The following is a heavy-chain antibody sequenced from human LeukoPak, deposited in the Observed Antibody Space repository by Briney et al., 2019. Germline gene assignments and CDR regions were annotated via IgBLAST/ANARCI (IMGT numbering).Heavy chain of an antibody. J-gene: IGHJ4*01. CDR1: GGTFSSYA. D-gene: IGHD3/OR15-3a*01. CDR2: IIPIFATT. CDR3: AGIFGHEYFDY. Sequence: SVKVSCKASGGTFSSYAFSWVRQAPGQGLEWMGGIIPIFATTNYAQKFQGRITITADESTSTAYMELSSLRSEDTAVYYCAGIFGHEYFDYWGHGTLVTVSS. V-gene: IGHV1-69*13.